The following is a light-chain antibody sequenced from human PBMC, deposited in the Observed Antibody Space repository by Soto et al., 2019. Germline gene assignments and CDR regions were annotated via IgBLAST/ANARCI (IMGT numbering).Light chain of an antibody. CDR3: QQYGSSLSIT. J-gene: IGKJ5*01. V-gene: IGKV3-20*01. Sequence: EIVLTQSPGTLSLSPGERATLSCRASQSVSSNYFAWYQQNPGQAPSLLIHGASRRATGLPDRCSGSGAGTDYTLTISSLEHEDFAVYYCQQYGSSLSITFGQGTRLEIK. CDR1: QSVSSNY. CDR2: GAS.